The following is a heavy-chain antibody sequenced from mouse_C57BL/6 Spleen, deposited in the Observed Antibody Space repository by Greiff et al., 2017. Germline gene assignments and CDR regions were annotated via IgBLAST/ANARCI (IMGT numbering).Heavy chain of an antibody. V-gene: IGHV1-7*01. J-gene: IGHJ2*01. D-gene: IGHD2-4*01. CDR3: APIYYDYDERAFFDY. Sequence: VQLKESGAELAKPGASVKLSCKASGYTFTSYWMHWVKQRPGQGLEWIGYINPSSGYTKYNQKFKDKATLTADKSSSTAYMQLSSLTYEDSAVYYCAPIYYDYDERAFFDYWGQGTTLTVSS. CDR2: INPSSGYT. CDR1: GYTFTSYW.